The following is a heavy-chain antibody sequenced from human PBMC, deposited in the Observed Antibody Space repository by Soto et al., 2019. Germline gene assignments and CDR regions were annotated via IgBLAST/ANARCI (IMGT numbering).Heavy chain of an antibody. CDR3: AREDWNYPGWFDP. CDR1: GYTFTGYY. V-gene: IGHV1-2*02. D-gene: IGHD1-7*01. Sequence: QVQLVQSGAEVKKPGASVKVSCKASGYTFTGYYMHWVRQAPGQGLEWMGWINPNSGGTNHAQQFRGSVTMPRDTSISTACVELRRLRSDDTAVYYCAREDWNYPGWFDPWGQGTLVTVSS. J-gene: IGHJ5*02. CDR2: INPNSGGT.